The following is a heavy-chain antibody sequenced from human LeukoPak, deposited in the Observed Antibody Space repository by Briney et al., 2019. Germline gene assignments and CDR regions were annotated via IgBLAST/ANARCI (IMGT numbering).Heavy chain of an antibody. CDR1: GFTFSSYA. CDR3: AKGSSGSRPYYFDY. D-gene: IGHD3-22*01. V-gene: IGHV3-23*01. CDR2: ITDSGGST. Sequence: GGSLRLSCAASGFTFSSYAMSWVRQAPGEGLEWVSAITDSGGSTYYSDSVKGRFTISRDNSKNTLNLQMNTLRAEDTAIYYCAKGSSGSRPYYFDYWGQGTLVTVSS. J-gene: IGHJ4*02.